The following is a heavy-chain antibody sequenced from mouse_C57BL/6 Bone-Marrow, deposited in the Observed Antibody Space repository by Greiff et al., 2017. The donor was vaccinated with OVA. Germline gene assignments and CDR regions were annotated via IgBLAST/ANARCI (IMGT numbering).Heavy chain of an antibody. CDR3: VRPNYYGSSFAY. Sequence: DVQLVESGGGLVQPKGSLKLSCAASGFSFTTYAMNWVRPAPGTGLEWVARIRSKSNNYATYYADSVKDRLTISRDDSESMLYLQMNNLKTEDTAMYYCVRPNYYGSSFAYWGQGTLVTVSA. J-gene: IGHJ3*01. V-gene: IGHV10-1*01. CDR1: GFSFTTYA. CDR2: IRSKSNNYAT. D-gene: IGHD1-1*01.